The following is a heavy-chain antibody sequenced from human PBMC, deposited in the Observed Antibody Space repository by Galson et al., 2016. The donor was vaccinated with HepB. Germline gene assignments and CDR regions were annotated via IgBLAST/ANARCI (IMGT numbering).Heavy chain of an antibody. CDR2: IVVGNGKT. J-gene: IGHJ6*02. CDR3: SAATTVAVTYYGMDV. V-gene: IGHV1-58*02. Sequence: SVKVSCKASGFTFTNSAIQWVRQARGQRLEWIGWIVVGNGKTSSAQKLQERVTITWDLSTSTAYMELSSLRSEDTAVYYCSAATTVAVTYYGMDVWGQGTTVTVSS. CDR1: GFTFTNSA. D-gene: IGHD6-19*01.